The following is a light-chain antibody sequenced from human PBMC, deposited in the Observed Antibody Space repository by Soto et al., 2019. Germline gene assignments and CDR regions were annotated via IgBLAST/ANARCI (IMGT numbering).Light chain of an antibody. CDR1: QSVSSN. J-gene: IGKJ4*01. Sequence: EIVMTQSPAILSVSPGERATLSCRASQSVSSNLAWYQQKPGQAPRLLIYGASTRPTGLPDRISGSGSGTEFTLTISSLQSEDFALYYCQQYNDWPLTFGGGTKVEIK. CDR3: QQYNDWPLT. V-gene: IGKV3-15*01. CDR2: GAS.